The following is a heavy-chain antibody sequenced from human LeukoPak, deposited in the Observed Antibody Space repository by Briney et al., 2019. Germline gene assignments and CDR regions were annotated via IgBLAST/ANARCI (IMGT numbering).Heavy chain of an antibody. V-gene: IGHV4-34*01. CDR1: GGPFSNYY. CDR2: INHRGDT. J-gene: IGHJ4*02. CDR3: HMVRGGGYFDY. D-gene: IGHD3-10*01. Sequence: SETLSLTCAVSGGPFSNYYWSCIRQSPEKGLEWIGEINHRGDTNYNPSRKSRVTISLDPSKNHFSLNLTSVTAAETAVYYCHMVRGGGYFDYWGQGTPVTVSS.